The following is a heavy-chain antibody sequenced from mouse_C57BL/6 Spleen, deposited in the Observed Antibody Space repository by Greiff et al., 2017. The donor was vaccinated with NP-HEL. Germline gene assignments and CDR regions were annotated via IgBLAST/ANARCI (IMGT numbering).Heavy chain of an antibody. CDR3: ARWRGSSYHYYAMDY. CDR2: INPNNGGT. J-gene: IGHJ4*01. V-gene: IGHV1-18*01. D-gene: IGHD1-1*01. Sequence: EVQLQQSGPELVKPGASVKIPCKASGYTFTDYNMDWVKQSHGKSLEWIGDINPNNGGTIYNQKFKGKATLTVDKSSSTAYMELRSLTSEDTAVYYCARWRGSSYHYYAMDYWGQGTSVTVSS. CDR1: GYTFTDYN.